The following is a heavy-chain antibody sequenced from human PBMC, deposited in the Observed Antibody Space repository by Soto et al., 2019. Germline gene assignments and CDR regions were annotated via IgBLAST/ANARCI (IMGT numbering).Heavy chain of an antibody. CDR2: IKRKTEGGTT. CDR1: GFTFSNAW. D-gene: IGHD2-15*01. Sequence: PGGSLRLSCAASGFTFSNAWMNWVRQAPGKGLEWVGRIKRKTEGGTTDYAAPVKGRFTLSRDDSKNTVYLQMNSLKIEDTAVYYCTSPSGSRGFWFDPWGQGTLVTVSS. CDR3: TSPSGSRGFWFDP. J-gene: IGHJ5*02. V-gene: IGHV3-15*07.